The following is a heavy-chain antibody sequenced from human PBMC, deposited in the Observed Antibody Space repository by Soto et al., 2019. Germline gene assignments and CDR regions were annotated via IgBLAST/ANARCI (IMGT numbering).Heavy chain of an antibody. CDR2: TSYDGGHK. V-gene: IGHV3-30*18. CDR3: AKATPPSKGGNTCWYVDL. Sequence: QVQLVESGGGVVQPGRSLRLSCAASGFDFSTFGMHWVRQAPGKGLDWVAVTSYDGGHKYYADSVKGRFTISRDNSKNTLYLQMNSMRVEDTAVYYCAKATPPSKGGNTCWYVDLWGRGTQVTVSS. D-gene: IGHD2-15*01. J-gene: IGHJ2*01. CDR1: GFDFSTFG.